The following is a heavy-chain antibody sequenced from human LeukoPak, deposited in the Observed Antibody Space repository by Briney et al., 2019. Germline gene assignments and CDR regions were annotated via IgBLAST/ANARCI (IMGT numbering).Heavy chain of an antibody. V-gene: IGHV3-21*04. D-gene: IGHD3-3*01. J-gene: IGHJ3*02. CDR3: ASLWGYDFWSGSGGAFDI. CDR2: ISSSSSYI. Sequence: PGGPLRLSCAASGFTFSSYSMNWVRQAPGKGLEWVSSISSSSSYIYYADSVKGRFTISRDNAKNSLYLQMNSLRAEDTAVYYCASLWGYDFWSGSGGAFDIWGQGTMVTVSS. CDR1: GFTFSSYS.